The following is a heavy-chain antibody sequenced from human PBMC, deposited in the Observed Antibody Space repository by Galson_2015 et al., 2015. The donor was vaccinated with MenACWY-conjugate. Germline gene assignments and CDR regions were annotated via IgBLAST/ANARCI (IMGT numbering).Heavy chain of an antibody. D-gene: IGHD3-9*01. V-gene: IGHV3-15*01. CDR1: GFTFSNAW. J-gene: IGHJ4*02. CDR3: TTDRLLRYSADLGY. Sequence: SLRLSCAASGFTFSNAWMSWVRQAPGKGLEWVGRIKSKTDGGTTDYAAPVKGRFTISRDDSKNTLYLQMNSLKTEDTAVYYCTTDRLLRYSADLGYWGQGTLVTVSS. CDR2: IKSKTDGGTT.